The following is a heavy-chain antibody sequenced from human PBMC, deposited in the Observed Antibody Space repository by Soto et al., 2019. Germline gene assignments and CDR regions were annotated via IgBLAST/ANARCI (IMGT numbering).Heavy chain of an antibody. CDR1: GFTFSSYA. CDR3: AKFWIVVVPADELEVDP. D-gene: IGHD2-2*01. J-gene: IGHJ5*02. Sequence: PGGSLRLSCAASGFTFSSYAMSWVRQAPGKGLEWVSAISGSGGSTYYADSVKGRFTISRDNSKNTLYLQMNSLRAEDTAVYYCAKFWIVVVPADELEVDPWGQGTLVTVSS. CDR2: ISGSGGST. V-gene: IGHV3-23*01.